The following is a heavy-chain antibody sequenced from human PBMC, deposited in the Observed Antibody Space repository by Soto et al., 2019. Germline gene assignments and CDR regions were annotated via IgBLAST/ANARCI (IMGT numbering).Heavy chain of an antibody. D-gene: IGHD3-10*01. J-gene: IGHJ5*02. V-gene: IGHV3-23*01. CDR1: GFTFSSYS. CDR2: ISGSGGST. CDR3: AKKGPELLCFGEFEFDP. Sequence: GGSLRLSCAASGFTFSSYSMSWVRQAPGKGLEWVSAISGSGGSTYYADSVKGRFTISRDNSKNTLYLQMNSLRAEDTAVYYCAKKGPELLCFGEFEFDPWGQGTLVTVSS.